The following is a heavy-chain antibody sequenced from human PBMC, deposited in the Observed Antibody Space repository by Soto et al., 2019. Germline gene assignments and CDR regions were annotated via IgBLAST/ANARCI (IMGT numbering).Heavy chain of an antibody. CDR2: ISGGGGST. CDR1: GFTFSSYA. CDR3: AKASESGYYYYYMDV. J-gene: IGHJ6*03. V-gene: IGHV3-23*01. Sequence: EVQLLESGGGLVRPGGSLRLSCAAYGFTFSSYAMSWVRQAPGKGLEWVSTISGGGGSTYYGDSVKGRFTISRDNSKNTLFLQMNGLRADDTAVYYCAKASESGYYYYYMDVWGKGTTVTVSS. D-gene: IGHD6-25*01.